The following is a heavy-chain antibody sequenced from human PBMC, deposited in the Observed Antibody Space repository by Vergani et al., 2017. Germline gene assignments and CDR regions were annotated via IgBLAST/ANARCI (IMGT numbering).Heavy chain of an antibody. V-gene: IGHV5-10-1*01. CDR1: GYSFTSYW. D-gene: IGHD3-10*01. CDR3: ARLTLYGSGSYYNGDDY. Sequence: EVQLVQSGAEVKKPGESLRISCKGSGYSFTSYWINWVRQMPGKGLEGMGRVDPSDSYTNYSPSFQGHVTIPADKSTSTAYLQWSSLKAADTAMYYCARLTLYGSGSYYNGDDYWGQGTLVTVSS. J-gene: IGHJ4*02. CDR2: VDPSDSYT.